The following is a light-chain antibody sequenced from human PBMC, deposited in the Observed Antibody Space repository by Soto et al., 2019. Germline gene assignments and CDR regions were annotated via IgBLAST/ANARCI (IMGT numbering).Light chain of an antibody. Sequence: DIQMTQSPSSLSASVGDRVTITYRASQGIGNFLAWYQQKPGKVPKFLIYAASILHSGVPSRFSGSGSGTDFTLTISSLQPEDVATYYCQKYDTAPLTFGGGTKVEIK. J-gene: IGKJ4*01. CDR1: QGIGNF. CDR3: QKYDTAPLT. V-gene: IGKV1-27*01. CDR2: AAS.